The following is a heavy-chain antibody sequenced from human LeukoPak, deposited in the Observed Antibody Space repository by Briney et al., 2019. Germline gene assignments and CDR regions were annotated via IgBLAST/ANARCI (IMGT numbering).Heavy chain of an antibody. CDR2: MNPNSGNT. V-gene: IGHV1-8*01. J-gene: IGHJ6*03. Sequence: ASVKVSCKASGYTFTSYDISWVRQATGQGLEWLGWMNPNSGNTGYAQKFRGRVTMTRNTSISTAYMELSSLRSEDTAVYYCARGSGAYYYYYYMDVWGKGTTVTVSS. D-gene: IGHD3-10*01. CDR1: GYTFTSYD. CDR3: ARGSGAYYYYYYMDV.